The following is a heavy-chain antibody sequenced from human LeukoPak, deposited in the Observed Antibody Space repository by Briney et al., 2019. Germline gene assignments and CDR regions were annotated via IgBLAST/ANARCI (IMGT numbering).Heavy chain of an antibody. J-gene: IGHJ6*02. CDR1: GYTLTELS. CDR2: FDPEDGET. Sequence: ASVTVSCKVSGYTLTELSMHWVRQAPGKGLEWMGGFDPEDGETIYAQKFQGRVTMTEDTSTDTAYMELSSLRSEDTAVYYCATSGYGSGSYYPQYYYYGMDVWGQGTTVTVSS. D-gene: IGHD3-10*01. V-gene: IGHV1-24*01. CDR3: ATSGYGSGSYYPQYYYYGMDV.